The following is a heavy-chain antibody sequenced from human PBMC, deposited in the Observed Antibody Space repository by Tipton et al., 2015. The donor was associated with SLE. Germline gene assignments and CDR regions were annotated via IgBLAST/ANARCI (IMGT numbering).Heavy chain of an antibody. CDR2: IWYDGSNK. D-gene: IGHD6-13*01. V-gene: IGHV3-33*01. CDR1: GFTFSSYG. Sequence: RSLRLSCAASGFTFSSYGMHWVRQAPGKGLEWVAVIWYDGSNKYYADSVKGRFTISRDNSKNTPYLQMNSLRAEDTAVYYCARSEQLYDAFDIWGQGTMVTVSS. CDR3: ARSEQLYDAFDI. J-gene: IGHJ3*02.